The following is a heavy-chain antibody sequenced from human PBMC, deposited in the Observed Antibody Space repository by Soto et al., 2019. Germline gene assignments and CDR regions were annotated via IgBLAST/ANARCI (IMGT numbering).Heavy chain of an antibody. CDR2: ISAYNGNT. Sequence: ASVKVSCKTSGYTFSNYGITWVRQAPGQGLEWLGWISAYNGNTKYAQKVQGRVTMTRDTSTSTAYMELSSLRSDDTAIYYCARDDRWFGEFANPLNNWGKGTLVTVSS. CDR1: GYTFSNYG. CDR3: ARDDRWFGEFANPLNN. V-gene: IGHV1-18*01. J-gene: IGHJ4*02. D-gene: IGHD3-10*01.